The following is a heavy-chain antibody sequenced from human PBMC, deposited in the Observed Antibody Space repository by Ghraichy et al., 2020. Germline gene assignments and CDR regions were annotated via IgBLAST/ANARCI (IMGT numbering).Heavy chain of an antibody. Sequence: GGSLRLSCAASGFTFTSFAMHWVRQAPGKGLEWVSVISSDGYTQYYADSVKGRFSISRDNSRNTLYLQMNSLTAEDTAVYYCARQPSGTVVPAASDYWGQGTLVTVSS. D-gene: IGHD2-2*01. J-gene: IGHJ4*02. V-gene: IGHV3-30-3*01. CDR3: ARQPSGTVVPAASDY. CDR1: GFTFTSFA. CDR2: ISSDGYTQ.